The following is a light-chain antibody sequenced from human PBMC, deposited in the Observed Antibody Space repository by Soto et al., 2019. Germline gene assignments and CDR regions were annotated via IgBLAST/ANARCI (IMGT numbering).Light chain of an antibody. CDR3: QQLSSYPLT. Sequence: EIVLTQSPGTLSLSPGERATLSCRASQSVSSSCLAWYQQKPGQAPRLLISGTSSRATGIPDRFSGGGSGTDFTLTISRLEPEDFAVYYCQQLSSYPLTFGGGTKVDIK. CDR2: GTS. J-gene: IGKJ4*01. CDR1: QSVSSSC. V-gene: IGKV3-20*01.